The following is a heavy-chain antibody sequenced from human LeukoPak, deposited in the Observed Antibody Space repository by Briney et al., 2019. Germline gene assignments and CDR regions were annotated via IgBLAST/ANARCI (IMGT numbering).Heavy chain of an antibody. J-gene: IGHJ6*02. Sequence: PGGSLRLSCAASGFTFSSYSMNWVRQAPGKGLEWVSSISSSSSYIYYADSVKGRFTISRDNAKNSLYLQMNSLRAEDTAVYYCARDGISYYYYGMDVWGQGTTVAVSS. V-gene: IGHV3-21*01. CDR3: ARDGISYYYYGMDV. D-gene: IGHD1-1*01. CDR1: GFTFSSYS. CDR2: ISSSSSYI.